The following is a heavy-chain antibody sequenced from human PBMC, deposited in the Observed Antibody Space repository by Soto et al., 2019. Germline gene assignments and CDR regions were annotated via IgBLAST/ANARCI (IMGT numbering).Heavy chain of an antibody. V-gene: IGHV3-13*04. Sequence: VGSLRLSCAASGFTFSSYDMHWVRQATGKGLEWVSAIGTAGDTYYPGSVKGRFTISRENAKNSLYLQMNSLRAGDTAVYYCARGALRTGTTDYYYYGMDVWGQGTTVTVSS. D-gene: IGHD1-1*01. CDR2: IGTAGDT. J-gene: IGHJ6*02. CDR1: GFTFSSYD. CDR3: ARGALRTGTTDYYYYGMDV.